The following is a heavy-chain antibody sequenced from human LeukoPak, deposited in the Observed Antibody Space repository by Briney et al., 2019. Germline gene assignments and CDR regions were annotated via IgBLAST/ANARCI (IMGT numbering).Heavy chain of an antibody. Sequence: GGSLRLSCAASGFTFSSYWMHWVRQAPGKGLVWVSGVNTDGSSTNYADSVKGRFTISRDNSKNTLYLQMNSLRAEDTAVYYCARDHRGTLDIWGQGTMVTVSS. CDR1: GFTFSSYW. CDR2: VNTDGSST. J-gene: IGHJ3*02. V-gene: IGHV3-74*01. CDR3: ARDHRGTLDI.